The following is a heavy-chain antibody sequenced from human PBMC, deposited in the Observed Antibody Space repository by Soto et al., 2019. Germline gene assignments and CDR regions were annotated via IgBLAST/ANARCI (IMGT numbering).Heavy chain of an antibody. CDR2: ISYDGSNK. D-gene: IGHD3-22*01. CDR3: ARDRDYDSSGYYVYYYYGMDV. Sequence: LRLSCAASGFTFSSYAMHWVRQAPGKGLEWVPVISYDGSNKYYADSVKGRFTISRDNSKNTLYLQMNSLRAEDTAVYYCARDRDYDSSGYYVYYYYGMDVWGQGTTVTVSS. CDR1: GFTFSSYA. V-gene: IGHV3-30-3*01. J-gene: IGHJ6*02.